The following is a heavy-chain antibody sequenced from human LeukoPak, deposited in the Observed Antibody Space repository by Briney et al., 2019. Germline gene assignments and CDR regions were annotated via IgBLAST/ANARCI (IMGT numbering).Heavy chain of an antibody. CDR3: ARDAQRGFDYSNSLEY. Sequence: GGSLRLSCAASGFIYSHYGMHWVRQAPGKGLEWVAVIWSDGSNRFYAGSVKGRFTISRDNSQNTLFLQMNSLRAEDTAMYYCARDAQRGFDYSNSLEYWGHGTLVTVSS. CDR1: GFIYSHYG. D-gene: IGHD4-11*01. CDR2: IWSDGSNR. V-gene: IGHV3-33*01. J-gene: IGHJ4*01.